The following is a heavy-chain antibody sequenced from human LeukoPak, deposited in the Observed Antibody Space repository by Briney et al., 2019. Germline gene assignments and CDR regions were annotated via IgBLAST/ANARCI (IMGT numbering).Heavy chain of an antibody. V-gene: IGHV3-66*01. CDR3: ARDRDVGGYAPYYFAY. Sequence: GGSLRLSCAASGFTVSSNYMSWVRQAPGKGLEWVSVIYSGGSTYYADSVKGRFTISRDNSKNTLYLQMNSLRAEDTAVYYCARDRDVGGYAPYYFAYWGQGTLATVSS. CDR1: GFTVSSNY. D-gene: IGHD5-12*01. CDR2: IYSGGST. J-gene: IGHJ4*02.